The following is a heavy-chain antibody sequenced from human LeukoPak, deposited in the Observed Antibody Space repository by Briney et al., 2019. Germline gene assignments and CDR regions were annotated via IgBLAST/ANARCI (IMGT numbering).Heavy chain of an antibody. Sequence: GGSLRLSCAASGFTFSSYAMNWVRQAPGKGPEWVSAITGSGAGTYYADSVKGRFTISRDNSKNTLYLQMNSLRAEDTAVYFCAKLDCSGGSCHNLNFWGQRTLVTVSS. V-gene: IGHV3-23*01. CDR1: GFTFSSYA. CDR2: ITGSGAGT. CDR3: AKLDCSGGSCHNLNF. D-gene: IGHD2-15*01. J-gene: IGHJ4*02.